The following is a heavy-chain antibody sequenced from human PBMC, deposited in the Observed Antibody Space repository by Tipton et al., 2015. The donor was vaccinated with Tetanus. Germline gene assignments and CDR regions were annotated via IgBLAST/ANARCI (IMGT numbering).Heavy chain of an antibody. CDR1: GFIFGSYG. CDR2: SWYDGTDK. D-gene: IGHD2-15*01. J-gene: IGHJ4*02. Sequence: SLRLSCAASGFIFGSYGIHWVRQAPGKGLEWVAVSWYDGTDKYYADSVKGRFTISRDNSKNPLYLQMNSLRAEDTAVYYCAREADCSGGSCFSGDFDNWGQGTQVPVSS. CDR3: AREADCSGGSCFSGDFDN. V-gene: IGHV3-33*01.